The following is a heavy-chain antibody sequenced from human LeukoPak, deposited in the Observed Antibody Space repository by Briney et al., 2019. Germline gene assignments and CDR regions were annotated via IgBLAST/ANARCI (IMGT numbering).Heavy chain of an antibody. CDR2: ISYDGSNK. D-gene: IGHD6-13*01. CDR3: AKGLGSWYGGGHYYGMDV. V-gene: IGHV3-30*04. J-gene: IGHJ6*02. Sequence: GGSLRLSCAASGFTFSSYAMHWVRQAPGKGLEWVAVISYDGSNKYYADSVKGRFTISRDNSKNTLYLQMNSLRAEDTAVYYCAKGLGSWYGGGHYYGMDVWGQGTTVTVSS. CDR1: GFTFSSYA.